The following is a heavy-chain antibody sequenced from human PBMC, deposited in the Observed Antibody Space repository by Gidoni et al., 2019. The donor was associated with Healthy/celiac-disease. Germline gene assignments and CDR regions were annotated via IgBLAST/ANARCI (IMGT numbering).Heavy chain of an antibody. D-gene: IGHD3-9*01. J-gene: IGHJ4*02. V-gene: IGHV3-23*01. Sequence: EVQLLESGGGLVQPGGSLRLSCAASGFPLCSYALGWVRQAPGKGLEWVSAISGSGGSKYYADSVKGRFTIARDNSKNTLYLQMNSLRAEDTAVYYCAKDSHLRYFDSFGPFDYWGQGTLVTVSS. CDR1: GFPLCSYA. CDR3: AKDSHLRYFDSFGPFDY. CDR2: ISGSGGSK.